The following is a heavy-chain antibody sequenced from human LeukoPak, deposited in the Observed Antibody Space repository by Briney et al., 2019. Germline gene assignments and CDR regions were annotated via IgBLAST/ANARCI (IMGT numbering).Heavy chain of an antibody. V-gene: IGHV4-59*01. D-gene: IGHD4-17*01. CDR1: GGTISDNF. J-gene: IGHJ5*02. CDR3: ARTDYGDYWFDP. CDR2: IYSSGTT. Sequence: SETLSLTCTVSGGTISDNFWNWIRQPPGKGLEWIGHIYSSGTTNYNPSLMSRVTISLDTSKNQFSLKLTSVTAADTAVYYCARTDYGDYWFDPWGQGTLVTVSS.